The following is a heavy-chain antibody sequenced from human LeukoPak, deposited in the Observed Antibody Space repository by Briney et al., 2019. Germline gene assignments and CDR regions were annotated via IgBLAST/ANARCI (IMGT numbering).Heavy chain of an antibody. V-gene: IGHV3-20*04. CDR1: GLTFDDYG. J-gene: IGHJ3*02. D-gene: IGHD2-15*01. CDR2: INWNCGST. CDR3: ARVLRGWWAFDI. Sequence: SGGSLRLSCAASGLTFDDYGMSWVRQAPGKGLEWVSGINWNCGSTGYADSVKGRFTISRDNAKNSLYLQMNSLRAEDTALYYCARVLRGWWAFDIWGQGTMVTVSS.